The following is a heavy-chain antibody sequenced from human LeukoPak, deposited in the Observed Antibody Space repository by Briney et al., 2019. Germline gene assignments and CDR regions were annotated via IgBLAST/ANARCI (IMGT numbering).Heavy chain of an antibody. V-gene: IGHV3-21*01. J-gene: IGHJ4*02. D-gene: IGHD2-21*02. CDR3: ARFRTWGDKAFDY. CDR1: GFTFSSYS. Sequence: GGSLRLSCAASGFTFSSYSMNWVRQAPGKGLEWVSSISSSGTYIYYADSVKGRFTISRDSAKNSLYLQMNSLRAEDTAVYYCARFRTWGDKAFDYWGQGTLVTVSS. CDR2: ISSSGTYI.